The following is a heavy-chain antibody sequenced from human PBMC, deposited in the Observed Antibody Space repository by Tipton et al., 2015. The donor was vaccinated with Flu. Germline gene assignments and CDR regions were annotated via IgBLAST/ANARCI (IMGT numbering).Heavy chain of an antibody. CDR2: IHYSGSP. V-gene: IGHV4-38-2*02. J-gene: IGHJ4*02. CDR3: ARDGAGTPY. CDR1: GDSMRSDYF. D-gene: IGHD6-13*01. Sequence: TLSLTCTVSGDSMRSDYFWGWIRQAPGKGLEWIGNIHYSGSPHYNPSLKSRVTISVDTSKNQFSLRLSSVTAADTAVYYCARDGAGTPYWGQGTLVTVSS.